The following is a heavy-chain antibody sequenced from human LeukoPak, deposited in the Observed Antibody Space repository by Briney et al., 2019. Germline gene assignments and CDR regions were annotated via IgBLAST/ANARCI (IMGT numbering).Heavy chain of an antibody. Sequence: ASVKVSCKASGYTFTSYYMHWVRQAPGQGLEWMGIINPSGGSTSYAQKFQGRVTMTRDTSTSTVYMELSSLRSEDTAVYYCARIWGYYDILTGYYPTLDYWGQGTLVTVSS. CDR1: GYTFTSYY. CDR2: INPSGGST. D-gene: IGHD3-9*01. V-gene: IGHV1-46*01. CDR3: ARIWGYYDILTGYYPTLDY. J-gene: IGHJ4*02.